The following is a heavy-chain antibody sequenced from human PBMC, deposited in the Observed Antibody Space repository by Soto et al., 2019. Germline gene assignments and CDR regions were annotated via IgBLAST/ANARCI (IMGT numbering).Heavy chain of an antibody. CDR3: ARDMSYDSSGPFDY. J-gene: IGHJ4*02. V-gene: IGHV3-23*01. CDR2: ISGSGGRT. D-gene: IGHD3-22*01. CDR1: GFTFSTYA. Sequence: EVQLLESGGGWVQSGGSLRVSCAASGFTFSTYAMSWVRQAPGKGPEWVSAISGSGGRTLYADSVKGRFIISRDNSKNTLYLQMNSLRAEDTAVYYCARDMSYDSSGPFDYWGQGTLVTVSS.